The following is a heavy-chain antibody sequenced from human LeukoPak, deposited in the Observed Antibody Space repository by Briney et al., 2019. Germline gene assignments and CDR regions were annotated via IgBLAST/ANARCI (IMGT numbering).Heavy chain of an antibody. CDR3: ARGRGYSSSTYYYYYYGMDV. V-gene: IGHV4-30-2*01. J-gene: IGHJ6*02. CDR2: IYHSGST. Sequence: PSETLSLTCAVSGGSISSGGYSWSWIRQPPGKGLEWIGYIYHSGSTYYNPSLKSRVTISVDTSKNQFSLKLSSVTAADTAVYYCARGRGYSSSTYYYYYYGMDVWGQGTTVTVSS. CDR1: GGSISSGGYS. D-gene: IGHD6-13*01.